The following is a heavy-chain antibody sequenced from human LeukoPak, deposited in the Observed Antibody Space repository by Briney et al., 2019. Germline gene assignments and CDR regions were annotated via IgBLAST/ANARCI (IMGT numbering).Heavy chain of an antibody. D-gene: IGHD5-18*01. CDR2: IYYSGGT. V-gene: IGHV4-59*12. CDR1: GVSISSYY. Sequence: TSETLSLTCTVSGVSISSYYWSWIRQPPGKGLEWIGYIYYSGGTSYNPSLKNRGTISLETSKNQFSLKLSSVTAADTAVYYCARGYARPRYSYGSWGYYFDYWGQGTLVTVSS. CDR3: ARGYARPRYSYGSWGYYFDY. J-gene: IGHJ4*02.